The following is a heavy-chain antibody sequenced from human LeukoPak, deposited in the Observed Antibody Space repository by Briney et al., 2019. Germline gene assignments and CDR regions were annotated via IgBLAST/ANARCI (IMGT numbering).Heavy chain of an antibody. D-gene: IGHD3-22*01. CDR1: GGSFSGYY. CDR3: ARQLMIDYYYYYYMDV. CDR2: INHSGST. J-gene: IGHJ6*03. V-gene: IGHV4-34*01. Sequence: PSETLSLTCAVYGGSFSGYYWSWIRQPPGKGLEWIGEINHSGSTNYNPSLKSRVTTSIDTSKNQFSLKLSSVTAADTAVYYCARQLMIDYYYYYYMDVWGRGTTVTVSS.